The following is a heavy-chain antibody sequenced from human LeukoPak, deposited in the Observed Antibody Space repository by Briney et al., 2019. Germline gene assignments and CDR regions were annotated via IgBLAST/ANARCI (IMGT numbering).Heavy chain of an antibody. V-gene: IGHV4-4*02. CDR3: ARGASYGFWYFDY. J-gene: IGHJ4*02. Sequence: NSSETLSLTCAVSGGSISSSNWWSWVRQPPGKGLEWLGEIYHSGSTNYNSSLKSRVTISVDKSKNQFSLKLNSVTAADTAVYYCARGASYGFWYFDYWGQGTLVTVSS. D-gene: IGHD5-18*01. CDR1: GGSISSSNW. CDR2: IYHSGST.